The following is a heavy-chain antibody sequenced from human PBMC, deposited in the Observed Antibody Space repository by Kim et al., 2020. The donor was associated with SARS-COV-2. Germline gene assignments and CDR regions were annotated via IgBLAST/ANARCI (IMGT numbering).Heavy chain of an antibody. J-gene: IGHJ4*02. D-gene: IGHD6-13*01. V-gene: IGHV3-23*01. CDR3: AKGKYSSNWYLFDY. CDR2: FSGTTSSI. Sequence: GGSLRLSCAASGFTFSDYAMSWVRQAPGRGLEWVSTFSGTTSSIYYADSVKGRFTISRDNSKNTLYLQMNSLRAEDTAVYYCAKGKYSSNWYLFDYWGQGTLVTVSS. CDR1: GFTFSDYA.